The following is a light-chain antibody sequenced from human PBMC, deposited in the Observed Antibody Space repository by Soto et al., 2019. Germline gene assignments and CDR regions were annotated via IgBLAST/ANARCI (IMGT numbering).Light chain of an antibody. CDR2: AAY. Sequence: IQMTQSPSTPSASVGDRVPITFPASQSISSWLAWYQQKPGKAHKLLIYAAYTLQSGVQSRFSGSGSGTDFTLTIRCLQSEDFATYYCKQYYSYPRTFGQGTKVDIK. CDR1: QSISSW. CDR3: KQYYSYPRT. V-gene: IGKV1-5*01. J-gene: IGKJ1*01.